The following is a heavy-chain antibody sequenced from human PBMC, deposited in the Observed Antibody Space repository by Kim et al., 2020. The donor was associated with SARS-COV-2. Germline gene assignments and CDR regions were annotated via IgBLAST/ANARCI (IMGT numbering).Heavy chain of an antibody. Sequence: SETLSLTCTVSGGSISSYYWSRIRQPPGKGLEWIGYIYYSGSTNYNPSLKSRVTISVDTSKNQFSLKLSSVTAADTAVYYCARDSSTVTSGYYYYYGMDVWGQGTTVTVSS. CDR2: IYYSGST. D-gene: IGHD4-17*01. V-gene: IGHV4-59*13. J-gene: IGHJ6*02. CDR1: GGSISSYY. CDR3: ARDSSTVTSGYYYYYGMDV.